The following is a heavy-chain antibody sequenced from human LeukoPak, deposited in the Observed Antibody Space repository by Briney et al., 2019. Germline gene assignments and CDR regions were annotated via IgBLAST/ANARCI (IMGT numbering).Heavy chain of an antibody. Sequence: SVKVSCKASGYTFTSYYMHWVRQAPGQGLEWMGRIIPILGIANYAQKFQGRVTITADKSTSTAYMELSSLRSEDTAVYYCARAVAGSLRDYYYGMDVWGQGTTVTVSS. D-gene: IGHD6-19*01. CDR2: IIPILGIA. V-gene: IGHV1-69*04. J-gene: IGHJ6*02. CDR1: GYTFTSYY. CDR3: ARAVAGSLRDYYYGMDV.